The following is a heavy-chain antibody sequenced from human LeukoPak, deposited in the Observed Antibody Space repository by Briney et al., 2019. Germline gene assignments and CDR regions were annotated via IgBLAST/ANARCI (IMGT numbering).Heavy chain of an antibody. D-gene: IGHD6-13*01. CDR1: GGSFSGYY. Sequence: PSETLSLTCAVYGGSFSGYYWSWIPQPPGKGLEWIGEINHSGSTNYNPSLKSRVTISVDTSKNQFSLKLSSVTAADTAVYYCARGGRSSSWYYYYYYYMDVWGKGTTVTVSS. CDR2: INHSGST. CDR3: ARGGRSSSWYYYYYYYMDV. V-gene: IGHV4-34*01. J-gene: IGHJ6*03.